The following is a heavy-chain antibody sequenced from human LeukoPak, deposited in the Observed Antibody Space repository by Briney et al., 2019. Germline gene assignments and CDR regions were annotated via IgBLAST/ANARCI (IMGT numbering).Heavy chain of an antibody. D-gene: IGHD6-13*01. Sequence: ASVKISCKVSGYTFTDYYMHWVQHAPGKRLEWMGLVDPEDGETIYAEKFQGRGTITADTSTDTAYMELSSLRAEDTAVYYCATVHSSSWYFAIDYWGQGTLVTVSS. CDR1: GYTFTDYY. CDR3: ATVHSSSWYFAIDY. J-gene: IGHJ4*02. CDR2: VDPEDGET. V-gene: IGHV1-69-2*01.